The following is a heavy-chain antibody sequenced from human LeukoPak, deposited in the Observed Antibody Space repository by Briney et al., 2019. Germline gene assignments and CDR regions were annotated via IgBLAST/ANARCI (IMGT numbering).Heavy chain of an antibody. Sequence: SETLSLTCTVSGGSISSYYWSWIRQPAGKGLEWIGRIYTSGSTNYNPSLKSRVTMSVDTSKNQFSLKLSSVTAADTAVYYCARDQSEYQLLYWFDPWGQGTLVTVSS. J-gene: IGHJ5*02. D-gene: IGHD2-2*01. CDR1: GGSISSYY. CDR2: IYTSGST. CDR3: ARDQSEYQLLYWFDP. V-gene: IGHV4-4*07.